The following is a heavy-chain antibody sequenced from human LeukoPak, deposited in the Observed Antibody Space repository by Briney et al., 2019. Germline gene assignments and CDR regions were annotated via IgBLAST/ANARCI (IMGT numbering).Heavy chain of an antibody. CDR1: GYTFTSYY. Sequence: GASVKVSCKASGYTFTSYYMHWVRQAPGQGLEWMGIINPSGGSTSYAQKFQGRVTMTRDTSTSTVYMELSSLRSEDTAVYYCARVPSRYCSGGSCYLDAFDIWGQGTMVTVSS. CDR2: INPSGGST. CDR3: ARVPSRYCSGGSCYLDAFDI. V-gene: IGHV1-46*01. J-gene: IGHJ3*02. D-gene: IGHD2-15*01.